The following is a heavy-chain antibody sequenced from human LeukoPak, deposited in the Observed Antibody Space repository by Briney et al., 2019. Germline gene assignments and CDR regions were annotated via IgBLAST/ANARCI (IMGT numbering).Heavy chain of an antibody. V-gene: IGHV4-59*01. D-gene: IGHD2-2*01. CDR1: GGSISSYY. J-gene: IGHJ5*02. CDR2: IYYSGST. Sequence: SGTLSLTCTVSGGSISSYYWSWVRQPPGKGREWIGYIYYSGSTNYNPSLKSRVTISVDTSKNQFSLKLSSVTAADTAVYYCARARGYCSSTSCGSWWFDPWGQGTLVTVSS. CDR3: ARARGYCSSTSCGSWWFDP.